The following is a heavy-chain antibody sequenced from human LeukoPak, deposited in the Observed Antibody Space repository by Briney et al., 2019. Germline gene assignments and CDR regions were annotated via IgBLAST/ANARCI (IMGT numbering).Heavy chain of an antibody. J-gene: IGHJ5*02. V-gene: IGHV3-15*01. CDR2: IKSKTDGGTT. D-gene: IGHD4-17*01. Sequence: PGGSLRLSCAASGFTFSNAWMSWVRQAPGKGLEWVGRIKSKTDGGTTDFAAPVKGRFTISRDDSKNTLYLQMNSLKTEDTAVYYCTTSYGGYSPNKFDPWGQGTLVTVSS. CDR3: TTSYGGYSPNKFDP. CDR1: GFTFSNAW.